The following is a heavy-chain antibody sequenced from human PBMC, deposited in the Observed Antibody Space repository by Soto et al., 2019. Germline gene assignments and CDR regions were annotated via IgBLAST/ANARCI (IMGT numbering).Heavy chain of an antibody. CDR3: ARLGIGLPFDY. CDR1: GGSISSSSHY. J-gene: IGHJ4*02. V-gene: IGHV4-39*01. Sequence: QLQLQESGPGLVKPSETLPLTCTVSGGSISSSSHYWGWIRQPPGKGLEWIASIYYSSESIYYNPTLKSRVTISVDTSKNQFSLRLSSVTAADTAVYYCARLGIGLPFDYWGQGTLVTVSS. D-gene: IGHD5-12*01. CDR2: IYYSSESI.